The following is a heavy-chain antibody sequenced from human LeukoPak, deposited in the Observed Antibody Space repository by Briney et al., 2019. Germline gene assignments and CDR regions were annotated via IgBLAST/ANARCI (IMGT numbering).Heavy chain of an antibody. J-gene: IGHJ4*02. V-gene: IGHV3-21*01. CDR2: ISSSSSYI. CDR3: ARGRIAAAITFDY. CDR1: GFTFSSYS. Sequence: GGSLRLSCAASGFTFSSYSMSWVRQAPGKGLEWVSSISSSSSYIYYADSVKGRFTISRDNAKNSLYLQMNSLRAEDTAVYYCARGRIAAAITFDYWGQGTLVAVSS. D-gene: IGHD6-13*01.